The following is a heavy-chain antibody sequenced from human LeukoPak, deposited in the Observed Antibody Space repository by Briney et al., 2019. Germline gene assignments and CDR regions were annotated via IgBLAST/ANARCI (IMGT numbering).Heavy chain of an antibody. CDR3: ARDLGGCTNGVCYKHYYYMGV. D-gene: IGHD2-8*01. V-gene: IGHV4-59*01. Sequence: TSETLSLTCIVSGGSIDIYYWSWIRQPPGKGLEWIGYIYYTGSTNYNPSLKSRVTISVDTSKNQFSLKLSSVTAADTAVYYCARDLGGCTNGVCYKHYYYMGVWGKGTTVTVSS. J-gene: IGHJ6*03. CDR2: IYYTGST. CDR1: GGSIDIYY.